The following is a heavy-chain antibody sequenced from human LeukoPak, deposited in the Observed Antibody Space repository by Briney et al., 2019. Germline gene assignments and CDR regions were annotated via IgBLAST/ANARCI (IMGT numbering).Heavy chain of an antibody. CDR1: GFTFSSYG. J-gene: IGHJ4*02. CDR3: AKSTHYGSGSYPHDY. V-gene: IGHV3-30*02. Sequence: GGSLRLSCAASGFTFSSYGMHWVRQAPGKGLEWVAFIRYDGSNKYYADSVKGRFTISRDNSKNTLYLQMNSLRAEDTAVYYCAKSTHYGSGSYPHDYWGQGTLVTVSS. CDR2: IRYDGSNK. D-gene: IGHD3-10*01.